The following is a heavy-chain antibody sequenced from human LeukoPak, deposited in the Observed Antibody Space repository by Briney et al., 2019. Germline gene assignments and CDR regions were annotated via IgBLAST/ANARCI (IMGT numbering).Heavy chain of an antibody. Sequence: SETLSLTCAVYGGSFSGYYWSWIRQPPGKGLEWIGEINHSGSTNYNPSLKSRVTISVDTSKNQFSLKLSSVTAADTAVHYCARPYCSSTSCYDWDDYWGQGTLVTASS. J-gene: IGHJ4*02. V-gene: IGHV4-34*01. CDR1: GGSFSGYY. CDR3: ARPYCSSTSCYDWDDY. CDR2: INHSGST. D-gene: IGHD2-2*01.